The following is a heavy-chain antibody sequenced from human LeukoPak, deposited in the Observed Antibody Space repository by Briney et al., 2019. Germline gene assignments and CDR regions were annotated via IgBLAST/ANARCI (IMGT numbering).Heavy chain of an antibody. CDR1: GFTFSSYG. CDR2: ISYDGSNK. V-gene: IGHV3-30*18. D-gene: IGHD3-16*01. J-gene: IGHJ4*02. CDR3: AKFYGGGY. Sequence: GRSLRLSCAASGFTFSSYGMHWVRQAPGKGLEWVAVISYDGSNKYYADSVKGRFTISRDNSKNTLYLQMNGLRAEDTAVYYCAKFYGGGYWGQGTLVTVSS.